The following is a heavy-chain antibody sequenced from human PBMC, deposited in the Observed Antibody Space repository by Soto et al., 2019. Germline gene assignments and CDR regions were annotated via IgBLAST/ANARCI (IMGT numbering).Heavy chain of an antibody. CDR3: AHSDSRSWSGGY. CDR2: IYWDDDK. Sequence: QITLKESGPTLVKPTQTLTLTCTFSGFSLSTSGVGVGWIRQPPGKALEWLALIYWDDDKRYSPSLKSSLTITKDTSKNPVFLTMTSMDPEDTATYYCAHSDSRSWSGGYWGQGTLVTVSS. CDR1: GFSLSTSGVG. V-gene: IGHV2-5*02. J-gene: IGHJ4*02. D-gene: IGHD3-10*01.